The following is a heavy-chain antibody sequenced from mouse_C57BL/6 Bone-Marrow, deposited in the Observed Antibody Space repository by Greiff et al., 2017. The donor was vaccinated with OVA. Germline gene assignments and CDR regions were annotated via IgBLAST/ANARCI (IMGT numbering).Heavy chain of an antibody. V-gene: IGHV1-15*01. D-gene: IGHD2-1*01. CDR2: IDPETGGT. J-gene: IGHJ2*01. CDR3: TPRYYFFDY. Sequence: VKLMESGAELVRPGASVTLSCKASGYTFTDYEMHWVKQTPVHGLEWIGAIDPETGGTAYNQKFKGKAIRTADKFSSTAYMELCSLTSEDAAVYYGTPRYYFFDYWGQGTTLTVSS. CDR1: GYTFTDYE.